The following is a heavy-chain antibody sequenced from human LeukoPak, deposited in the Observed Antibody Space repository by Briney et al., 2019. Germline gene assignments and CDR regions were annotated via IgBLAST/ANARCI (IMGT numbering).Heavy chain of an antibody. D-gene: IGHD6-19*01. CDR2: FYSGGST. J-gene: IGHJ6*02. CDR1: GFTVSGNY. Sequence: GGSLRLSCAASGFTVSGNYMSWVRQAPGKGLEWVSVFYSGGSTYYADSVKGRFTISRDNPKNTVYLQMNSLRAEDTGVYYCARDSSGNGMDVWGQGTTVTVSS. CDR3: ARDSSGNGMDV. V-gene: IGHV3-66*01.